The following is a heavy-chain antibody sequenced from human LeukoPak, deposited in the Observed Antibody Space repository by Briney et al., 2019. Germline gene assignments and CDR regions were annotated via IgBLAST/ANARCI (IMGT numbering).Heavy chain of an antibody. CDR3: ARGAGTTVFYIDV. Sequence: GMSLRLSCAASGFTFTTFPMHWVRQAPGKGLQWVAVISNEGTNTYYANSVKGRFTISRDNSKNKLLLQMNSLTTEDTAVYYCARGAGTTVFYIDVWGDGTTVSVSS. D-gene: IGHD1-7*01. CDR2: ISNEGTNT. CDR1: GFTFTTFP. V-gene: IGHV3-30*01. J-gene: IGHJ6*03.